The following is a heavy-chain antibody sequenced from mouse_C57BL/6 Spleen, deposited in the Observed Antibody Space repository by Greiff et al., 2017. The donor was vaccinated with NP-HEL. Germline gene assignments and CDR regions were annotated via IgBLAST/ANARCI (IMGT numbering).Heavy chain of an antibody. CDR2: IYWDDDK. CDR3: ARSPIYYGSPWFAY. CDR1: GFSLSTSGMG. D-gene: IGHD1-1*01. J-gene: IGHJ3*01. V-gene: IGHV8-12*01. Sequence: QVQLKESGPGILQSSQTISLTCSFSGFSLSTSGMGVSWIRQPSGKGLEWLAHIYWDDDKRYNPSLKGRLILSKDTSRNQVFLKITSVDTADTATYYCARSPIYYGSPWFAYWGQGTLVTVSA.